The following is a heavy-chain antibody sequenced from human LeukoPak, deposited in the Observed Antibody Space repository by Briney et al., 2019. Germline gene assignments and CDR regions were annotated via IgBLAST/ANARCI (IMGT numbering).Heavy chain of an antibody. CDR2: IWHDGSNK. J-gene: IGHJ4*02. D-gene: IGHD4/OR15-4a*01. V-gene: IGHV3-33*01. CDR1: GFTFSNYG. Sequence: GGSLRLSCAASGFTFSNYGMHWVRQAPGKGLEWVALIWHDGSNKYYADSVKGRFTISRDNSKNTVFLQMNSLRAEDTAVYYCARGVLTTVFPDYWGQGTLVTVSS. CDR3: ARGVLTTVFPDY.